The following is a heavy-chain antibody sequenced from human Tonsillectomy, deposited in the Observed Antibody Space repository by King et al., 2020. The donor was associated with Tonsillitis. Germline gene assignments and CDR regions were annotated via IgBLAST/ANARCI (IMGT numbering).Heavy chain of an antibody. CDR1: GITFSSYG. J-gene: IGHJ5*02. D-gene: IGHD3-22*01. Sequence: VQLVESGGGLVKPGGSLRLSCAASGITFSSYGMNWVRQAPGKGLEWVSSISADSSYIYYAGSVKGRFTISRDNAKNSLYLQMDSLRTEDSAVYYCARDENESSASYPNWFDPWGQGTLVTVSS. CDR2: ISADSSYI. CDR3: ARDENESSASYPNWFDP. V-gene: IGHV3-21*01.